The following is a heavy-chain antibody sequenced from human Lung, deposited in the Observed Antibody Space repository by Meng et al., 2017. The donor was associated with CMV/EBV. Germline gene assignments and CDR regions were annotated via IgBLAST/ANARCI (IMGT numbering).Heavy chain of an antibody. CDR1: GFTFSSYA. D-gene: IGHD2-2*01. V-gene: IGHV3-23*01. CDR2: ISGSGGST. Sequence: GESLKISCAASGFTFSSYAMSWVRQAPGKGLEWVSAISGSGGSTYYADSVKGRFTISRDNSKNTLYLQMNSLRAEDTAVYYCAKGSCSSTSCYYDYWGQRTLVTVSS. CDR3: AKGSCSSTSCYYDY. J-gene: IGHJ4*02.